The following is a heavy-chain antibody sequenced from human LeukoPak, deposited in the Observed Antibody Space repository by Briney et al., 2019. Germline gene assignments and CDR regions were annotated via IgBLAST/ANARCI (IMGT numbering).Heavy chain of an antibody. Sequence: PGGSLRLSCAASGFTFSDYAMNWVRQAPGKGLEWVSSISSTSSYIYYADSVKGRFTISRDNAKNSLYLQMNSLRAEDTAFYYCARGILWFGEGAFDIWGQGTMVTVSS. V-gene: IGHV3-21*01. CDR3: ARGILWFGEGAFDI. J-gene: IGHJ3*02. D-gene: IGHD3-10*01. CDR1: GFTFSDYA. CDR2: ISSTSSYI.